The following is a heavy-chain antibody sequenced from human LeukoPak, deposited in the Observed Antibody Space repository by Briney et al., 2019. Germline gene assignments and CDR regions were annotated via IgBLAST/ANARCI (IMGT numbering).Heavy chain of an antibody. CDR2: VYYSGDT. Sequence: SETLSLTCTVSGGSISGPYWSWIRQPPGKGLEWIAYVYYSGDTNYNPSLKSRAAISLDTSKNQFSLTVTSVTAADTAIYYYARHTYARPFDFWGQGTLVTVSS. CDR3: ARHTYARPFDF. V-gene: IGHV4-59*08. CDR1: GGSISGPY. J-gene: IGHJ4*02. D-gene: IGHD6-6*01.